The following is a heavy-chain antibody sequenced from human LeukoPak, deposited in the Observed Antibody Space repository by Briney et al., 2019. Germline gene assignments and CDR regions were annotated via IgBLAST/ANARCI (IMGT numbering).Heavy chain of an antibody. CDR2: ISSGGSDK. Sequence: GALRLSCAASGFTLSDYYVHWIRQAPGKGLEWISYISSGGSDKYYADSVKGRFITSRDNAKKSVYLQMSSLRADDTAVYYCARDSPGVYSSGDYWGQGTLVLVSS. CDR3: ARDSPGVYSSGDY. J-gene: IGHJ4*02. CDR1: GFTLSDYY. V-gene: IGHV3-11*01. D-gene: IGHD3-22*01.